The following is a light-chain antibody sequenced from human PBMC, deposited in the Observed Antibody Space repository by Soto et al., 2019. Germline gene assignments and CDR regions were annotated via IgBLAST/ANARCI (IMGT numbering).Light chain of an antibody. J-gene: IGKJ4*01. CDR1: QSILNSSNNKHY. CDR2: WAS. Sequence: EIVMTQSPDSLAVSLGERATINCKSSQSILNSSNNKHYVSWYQQKPGQPPKLLIYWASTRESGVPDRFSGGGSGTDFALTISSLQAEDVAVYYCQQYFNNPLTFGGGTRVEI. V-gene: IGKV4-1*01. CDR3: QQYFNNPLT.